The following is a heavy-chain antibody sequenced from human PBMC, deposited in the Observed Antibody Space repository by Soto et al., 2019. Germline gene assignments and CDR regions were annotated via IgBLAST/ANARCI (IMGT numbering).Heavy chain of an antibody. CDR2: VYHSGST. J-gene: IGHJ4*02. D-gene: IGHD3-16*01. CDR1: GSSITRDW. V-gene: IGHV4-4*02. Sequence: QVQLQECGPGLVKPSGTLSLTCVVSGSSITRDWWTWVRQPPGKGLEWIGEVYHSGSTNYNPSLKSLLTKSVDESKTQFTLKLNSMTAADTAVYYCARHTFGRHTPPFDSWGRGTLVTVSS. CDR3: ARHTFGRHTPPFDS.